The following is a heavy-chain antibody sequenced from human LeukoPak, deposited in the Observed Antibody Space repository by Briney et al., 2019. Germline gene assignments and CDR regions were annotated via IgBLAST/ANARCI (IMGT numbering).Heavy chain of an antibody. D-gene: IGHD3-9*01. CDR3: ARATPPSYDILTGYYSFDY. CDR2: INPNSGGT. CDR1: GYTFTGYY. V-gene: IGHV1-2*02. J-gene: IGHJ4*02. Sequence: ASVKVSCKASGYTFTGYYMHWVRQAPGQGLEWMGWINPNSGGTNYAQKFQGRVTTTRDTSISTAYMELSRLRSDDTAVYYCARATPPSYDILTGYYSFDYWGQGTLVTVSS.